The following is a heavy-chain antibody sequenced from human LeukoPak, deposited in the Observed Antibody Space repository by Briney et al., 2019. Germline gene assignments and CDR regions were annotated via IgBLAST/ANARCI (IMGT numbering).Heavy chain of an antibody. V-gene: IGHV3-21*01. J-gene: IGHJ3*02. CDR2: IISSSSYI. CDR3: ASEYCSGGSCYSDAFDI. D-gene: IGHD2-15*01. CDR1: GFTFTSYS. Sequence: GGSMRLSCAASGFTFTSYSMNWVRHAPGEWLEWVSSIISSSSYIYYADSVKGRFTISRDNAKNSLYLQMNSLRAEDTAVYYCASEYCSGGSCYSDAFDIWGQGTMVTVSS.